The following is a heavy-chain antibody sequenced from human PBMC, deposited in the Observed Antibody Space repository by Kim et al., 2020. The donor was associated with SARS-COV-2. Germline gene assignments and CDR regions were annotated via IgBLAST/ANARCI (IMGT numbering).Heavy chain of an antibody. J-gene: IGHJ4*02. CDR3: AREYSGYDYTPHY. Sequence: YSPSFQGQVTISADKSISTVYLQWSSLKASDTAMYYCAREYSGYDYTPHYWGQGTLVTVSS. D-gene: IGHD5-12*01. V-gene: IGHV5-51*01.